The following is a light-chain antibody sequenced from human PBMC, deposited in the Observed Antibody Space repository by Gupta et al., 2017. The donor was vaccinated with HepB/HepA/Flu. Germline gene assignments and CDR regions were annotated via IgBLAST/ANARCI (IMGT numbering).Light chain of an antibody. CDR1: NSNIGSNN. Sequence: GNNSNIGSNNVNWYQQLPGTAPRLIISINDQRPSGVPDRFSASKSGTSASLTISGLQSEDEADYYCAAWDDSLNGYYVFGTGTQVTVL. J-gene: IGLJ1*01. V-gene: IGLV1-44*01. CDR3: AAWDDSLNGYYV. CDR2: IND.